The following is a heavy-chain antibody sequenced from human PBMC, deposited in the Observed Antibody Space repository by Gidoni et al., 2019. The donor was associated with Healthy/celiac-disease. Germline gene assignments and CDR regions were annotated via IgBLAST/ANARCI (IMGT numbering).Heavy chain of an antibody. D-gene: IGHD3-22*01. J-gene: IGHJ5*02. CDR1: GGTFSSYT. CDR3: AREARYYDSSGLGGSRFDP. V-gene: IGHV1-69*04. CDR2: IIPILSIS. Sequence: QVQLVHSGAEVKKPGSSVKVSCKASGGTFSSYTISWVRQAPGQGLEWMGRIIPILSISNYAQKFQGRVTITADKSTSTAYMELSSLRSEDTAVYYCAREARYYDSSGLGGSRFDPWGQGTLVTVSS.